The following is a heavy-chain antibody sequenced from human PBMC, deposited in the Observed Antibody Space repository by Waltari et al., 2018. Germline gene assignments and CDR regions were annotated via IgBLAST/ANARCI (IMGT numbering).Heavy chain of an antibody. Sequence: QITLKESGPTLVKPTQTLTLTCTFSGFSLSTSGVGVGWIRQPPGKALEWLALIYWNDDKRYSPSLKSRLTSTKDTSKNQVVLTMTNMDPVDTATYYCAHWKGALLWYYFDYWGQGTLVTVSS. D-gene: IGHD3-10*01. J-gene: IGHJ4*02. CDR2: IYWNDDK. CDR3: AHWKGALLWYYFDY. V-gene: IGHV2-5*01. CDR1: GFSLSTSGVG.